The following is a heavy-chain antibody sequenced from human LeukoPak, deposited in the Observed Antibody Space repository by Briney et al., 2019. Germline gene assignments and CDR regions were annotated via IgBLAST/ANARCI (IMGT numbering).Heavy chain of an antibody. CDR1: GGSISSSSYY. V-gene: IGHV4-39*02. J-gene: IGHJ3*02. CDR3: ARDPRSMVVPAAIAHAFDI. CDR2: IYYSGST. D-gene: IGHD2-2*01. Sequence: PSETLSLTCTVSGGSISSSSYYWGWIRQPPGKGLEWIGSIYYSGSTYYNPSLKSRVTISVDTSKNQFSLKLSSVTAADTAVYYCARDPRSMVVPAAIAHAFDIWGQGTMVTVSS.